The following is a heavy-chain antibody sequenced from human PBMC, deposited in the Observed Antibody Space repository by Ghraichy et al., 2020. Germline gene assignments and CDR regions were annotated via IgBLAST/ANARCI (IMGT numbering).Heavy chain of an antibody. CDR2: IYYSGST. J-gene: IGHJ4*02. V-gene: IGHV4-59*01. Sequence: SETLSLTCTVSGSSISNYYWSWIRQPPGERLEWIGHIYYSGSTNYNPSLKSRVTISVDTSKNQFSLKLSSVTAADTAVYYCARTPVYSSSIHFDYWGQGTLVTVSS. D-gene: IGHD6-6*01. CDR1: GSSISNYY. CDR3: ARTPVYSSSIHFDY.